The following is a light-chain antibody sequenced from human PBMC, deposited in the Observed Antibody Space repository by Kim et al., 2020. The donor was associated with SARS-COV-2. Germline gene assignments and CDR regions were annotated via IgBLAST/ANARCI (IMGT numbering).Light chain of an antibody. Sequence: VTLGQTVRITCQGDNLRSYYASWYQQKPGQAPVLVIYGKNNRPSGIPDRFSGSSSGNTASLTITGAQAEDEADYYCNSRDSSGNLFGGGTQLTVL. J-gene: IGLJ2*01. V-gene: IGLV3-19*01. CDR3: NSRDSSGNL. CDR2: GKN. CDR1: NLRSYY.